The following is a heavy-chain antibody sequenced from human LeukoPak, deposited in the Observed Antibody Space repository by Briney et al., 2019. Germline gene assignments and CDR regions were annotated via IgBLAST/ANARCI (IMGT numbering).Heavy chain of an antibody. CDR3: ARFAAGGSYYYYMDV. J-gene: IGHJ6*03. D-gene: IGHD3-10*01. V-gene: IGHV3-23*01. CDR2: ISSGSSGI. CDR1: GFIFSNYA. Sequence: PGGSLRLSCAASGFIFSNYAMSWVRQAPGKGLEWVSGISSGSSGIHYADPVKGRFTISRDNAKNSLYLQMNSLRADDTAVYYCARFAAGGSYYYYMDVWGKGTTVTVSS.